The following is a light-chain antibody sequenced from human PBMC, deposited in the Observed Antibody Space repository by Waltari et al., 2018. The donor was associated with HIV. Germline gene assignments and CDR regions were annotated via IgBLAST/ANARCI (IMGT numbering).Light chain of an antibody. V-gene: IGLV4-69*01. Sequence: QLVLTQSPSASASLGASVKLTCTLSSGHHSSAIAWHQQQPEKGPRYLMKLKSDGSHKKGDGIPDRFSGSSSGAERYLTISSLQSEDEADYYCQTWATGIRVFGGGTKLTVL. J-gene: IGLJ3*02. CDR2: LKSDGSH. CDR1: SGHHSSA. CDR3: QTWATGIRV.